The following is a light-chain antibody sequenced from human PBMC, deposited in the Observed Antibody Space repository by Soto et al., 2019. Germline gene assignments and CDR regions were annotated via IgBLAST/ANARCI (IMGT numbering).Light chain of an antibody. CDR3: GSYTASRSYV. J-gene: IGLJ1*01. V-gene: IGLV2-14*01. Sequence: QSVLTQPASVSGSPGQSIAISCTGTSSDVGGYSYVSWYQQQPGKAPKLVISDVSNRPSGVSDRFSGSKSGNTASLTISGLQTEDEADYYCGSYTASRSYVFASGTKVTLL. CDR2: DVS. CDR1: SSDVGGYSY.